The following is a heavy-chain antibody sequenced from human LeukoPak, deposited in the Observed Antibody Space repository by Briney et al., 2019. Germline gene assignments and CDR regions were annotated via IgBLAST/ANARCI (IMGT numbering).Heavy chain of an antibody. J-gene: IGHJ1*01. CDR1: GFTFSSYA. Sequence: PGGSLRLSCAASGFTFSSYAMHWVRQAPGKGLEWVAVISYDGSNKYYADSVKGRFTISRDNSKNTLYLQMNSLRAEDTAAYYCATDSGSSVRAEYFQHWGQGTLVTVSS. CDR3: ATDSGSSVRAEYFQH. CDR2: ISYDGSNK. V-gene: IGHV3-30*04. D-gene: IGHD1-26*01.